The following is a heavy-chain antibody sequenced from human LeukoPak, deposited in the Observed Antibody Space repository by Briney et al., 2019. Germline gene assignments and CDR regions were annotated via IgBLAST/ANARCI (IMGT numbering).Heavy chain of an antibody. CDR2: ISYDGSNK. Sequence: GGSLRLSCTASGFTFSSYAMHWVRQAPGKGLEWVAVISYDGSNKYYADSVKGRFTISRDNSKNTLYLQMNSLRAEDTAVYYCARAARPEDWFDPWGQGTLVTVSS. V-gene: IGHV3-30-3*01. J-gene: IGHJ5*02. CDR3: ARAARPEDWFDP. D-gene: IGHD6-6*01. CDR1: GFTFSSYA.